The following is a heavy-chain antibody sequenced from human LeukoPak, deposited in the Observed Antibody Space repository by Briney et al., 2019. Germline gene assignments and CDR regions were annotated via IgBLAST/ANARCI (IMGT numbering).Heavy chain of an antibody. V-gene: IGHV1-69*13. J-gene: IGHJ4*02. CDR2: IIPIFGTA. D-gene: IGHD3-10*01. Sequence: GASVKVSCKASGGTFSSYAISWVRQAPGQGLEWMGGIIPIFGTANYAQKFQGRVTITADESTSTAYMELSSLRSEDTAVYYCAREHGSGSYYYYFDYWGQGTLVTVSS. CDR3: AREHGSGSYYYYFDY. CDR1: GGTFSSYA.